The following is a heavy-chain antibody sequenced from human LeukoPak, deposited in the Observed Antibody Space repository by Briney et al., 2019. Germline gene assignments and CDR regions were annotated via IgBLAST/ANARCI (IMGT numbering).Heavy chain of an antibody. J-gene: IGHJ6*03. V-gene: IGHV4-34*01. CDR3: ARLPGVVVAAKRGVSYYMDV. CDR2: INHSGST. D-gene: IGHD2-15*01. CDR1: GGSFSGYY. Sequence: TSETLSLTCAVYGGSFSGYYWSWIRQPPGKGLEWIGEINHSGSTNYNPSLKSRVTISVDTSKNQFSLKLSSVTAADTAVYYCARLPGVVVAAKRGVSYYMDVWGKGTTVTISS.